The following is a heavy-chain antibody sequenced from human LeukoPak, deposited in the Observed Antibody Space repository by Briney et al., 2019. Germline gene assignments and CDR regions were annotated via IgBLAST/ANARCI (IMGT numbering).Heavy chain of an antibody. D-gene: IGHD3-10*01. J-gene: IGHJ4*02. CDR2: IWYDGSNK. CDR1: GFTFSSYG. Sequence: GGSLRLSCAASGFTFSSYGMHWARQAPGKGLEWVAVIWYDGSNKYYADSVKGRFTISRDNSKNTLYLQMNSLRAEDTAVYYCARDDPNYYGSGSPDYWGQGTLVTVSS. CDR3: ARDDPNYYGSGSPDY. V-gene: IGHV3-33*01.